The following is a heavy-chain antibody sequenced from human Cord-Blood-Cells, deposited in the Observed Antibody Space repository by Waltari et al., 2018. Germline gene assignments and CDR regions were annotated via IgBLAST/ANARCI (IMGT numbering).Heavy chain of an antibody. Sequence: QVQLQQRGAGLLKPSETLSLTGAVYGGSFSGYYLSRIRQPPGKGLEWIGEINHSGSTNYNPSLKSRVTISVDTSKNQFSLKLSSVTAADTAVYYCARLPYREEAFDIWGQGTMVTVSS. V-gene: IGHV4-34*01. D-gene: IGHD4-4*01. J-gene: IGHJ3*02. CDR2: INHSGST. CDR1: GGSFSGYY. CDR3: ARLPYREEAFDI.